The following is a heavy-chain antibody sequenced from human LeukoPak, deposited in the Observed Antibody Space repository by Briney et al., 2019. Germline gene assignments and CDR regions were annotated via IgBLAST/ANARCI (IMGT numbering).Heavy chain of an antibody. V-gene: IGHV3-23*01. D-gene: IGHD2/OR15-2a*01. CDR3: AKDQRFALSNYDY. CDR1: GFTFSSYS. CDR2: ISGSGGST. Sequence: GGSLRLSCAASGFTFSSYSMNWVRQAPGKGLEWVSGISGSGGSTYYADSVKGRFTISRDNSNNTLYLQMTSLRAEDTAVYYCAKDQRFALSNYDYWGQGTLVTVSS. J-gene: IGHJ4*02.